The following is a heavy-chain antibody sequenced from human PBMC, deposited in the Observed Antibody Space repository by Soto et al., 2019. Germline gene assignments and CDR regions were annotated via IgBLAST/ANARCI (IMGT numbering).Heavy chain of an antibody. CDR1: GISISSTSYN. Sequence: SQTLSLTCNLCGISISSTSYNCCWIRQPPGKGLDWIGTLDSSWTAHYTPSLLSRINISADPTKNQVSLTLTSVTAAATAASYWARQGSCWGKGALVTVAS. V-gene: IGHV4-39*01. CDR2: LDSSWTA. J-gene: IGHJ4*02. CDR3: ARQGSC.